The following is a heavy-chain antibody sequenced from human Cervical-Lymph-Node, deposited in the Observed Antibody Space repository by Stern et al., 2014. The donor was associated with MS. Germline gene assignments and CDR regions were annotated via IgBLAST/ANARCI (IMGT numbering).Heavy chain of an antibody. CDR3: TRDTGTVTYYFDY. Sequence: QVQLVQSGGGVVQPGSSLRLSCASSGFTFSDYGIHWVRQAPGKGLEWVAVIWYDGSKKYYGDSVKGRFTISRDNSKNTLYLQMSSLRAEDTAVYYCTRDTGTVTYYFDYWGQGTLVTVSS. J-gene: IGHJ4*02. CDR2: IWYDGSKK. CDR1: GFTFSDYG. D-gene: IGHD4-11*01. V-gene: IGHV3-33*01.